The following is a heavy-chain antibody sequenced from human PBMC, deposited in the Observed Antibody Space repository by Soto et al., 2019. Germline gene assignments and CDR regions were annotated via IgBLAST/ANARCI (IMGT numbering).Heavy chain of an antibody. Sequence: GGSLRLSCAASGFTFSNAWMSWVRQAPGKGLEWVGRIKSKTDGGTTDYAAPVKGRFTISRDDSKNTLYLQMNSLKTEDTAVYFCTTAHYCSGGSCLGPDAFDIWGQGTMVTVSS. CDR1: GFTFSNAW. CDR2: IKSKTDGGTT. CDR3: TTAHYCSGGSCLGPDAFDI. V-gene: IGHV3-15*01. J-gene: IGHJ3*02. D-gene: IGHD2-15*01.